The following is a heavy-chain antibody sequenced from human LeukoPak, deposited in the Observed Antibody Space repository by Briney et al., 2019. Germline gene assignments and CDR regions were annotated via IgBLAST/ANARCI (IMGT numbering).Heavy chain of an antibody. V-gene: IGHV1-2*02. J-gene: IGHJ4*02. CDR3: ARGKAKGRGGSGSYSYDY. D-gene: IGHD3-10*01. CDR2: INPNSGGT. Sequence: ASVRVSCKASGYTFTGYYMHWVRQAPGQGLEWMGWINPNSGGTNYAQKFQGRVTMTRDTSISTAYMELSRLRSDDTAVYYCARGKAKGRGGSGSYSYDYWGQGTLVTVSS. CDR1: GYTFTGYY.